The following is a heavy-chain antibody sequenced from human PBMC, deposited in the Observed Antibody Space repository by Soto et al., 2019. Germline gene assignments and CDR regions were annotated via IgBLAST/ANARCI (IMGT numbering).Heavy chain of an antibody. CDR1: GGSISSRSHY. CDR3: ARQDMVRGVIISF. Sequence: PSETLSLTCTVSGGSISSRSHYWGWIRQSQGKHLEWIGSSFYRGSTHYNPSLKTRVTISVDTSKNQVFLKLYSVAAADAAVYYCARQDMVRGVIISFWGQGTLVTVSS. CDR2: SFYRGST. V-gene: IGHV4-39*01. J-gene: IGHJ4*02. D-gene: IGHD3-10*01.